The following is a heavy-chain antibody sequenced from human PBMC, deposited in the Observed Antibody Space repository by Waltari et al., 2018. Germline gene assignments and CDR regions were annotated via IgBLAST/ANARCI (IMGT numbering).Heavy chain of an antibody. CDR2: IYTSGST. CDR3: ARAPYCSSTSCYTPGYYYYGMDV. Sequence: QVQLQESGPGLVKPSETLSLTCTVSGGSISSYYWSWIRQPAGKGLEWIGRIYTSGSTNYNPSLKSRVTISVDTSKNQFSLKLSSVTAADTAVYYCARAPYCSSTSCYTPGYYYYGMDVWGQGTTVTVSS. D-gene: IGHD2-2*02. V-gene: IGHV4-4*07. CDR1: GGSISSYY. J-gene: IGHJ6*02.